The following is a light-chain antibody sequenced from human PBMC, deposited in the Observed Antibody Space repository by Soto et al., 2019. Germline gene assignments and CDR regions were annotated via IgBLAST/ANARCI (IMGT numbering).Light chain of an antibody. J-gene: IGKJ5*01. Sequence: EVLLTQSPGTLSLSPGERATLSCRASQSVSSSYLAWYQQKPGQAPRLLMYGTSSRATGIPDRFSGSGSGTEFTLTISGLQSEDLALYYCQQYNIWPPYTFGQGTRLEIK. CDR1: QSVSSSY. CDR3: QQYNIWPPYT. V-gene: IGKV3-20*01. CDR2: GTS.